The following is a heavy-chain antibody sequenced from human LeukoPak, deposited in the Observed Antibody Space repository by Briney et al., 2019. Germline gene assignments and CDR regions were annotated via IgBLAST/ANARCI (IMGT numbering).Heavy chain of an antibody. CDR3: AREDSSGYDY. D-gene: IGHD3-22*01. CDR1: GYTFTGYY. V-gene: IGHV1-2*02. CDR2: INPNSGGT. J-gene: IGHJ4*02. Sequence: ASVKVSCEASGYTFTGYYLHWVRPPPRQGLEWVGWINPNSGGTIYAQNFQGRVTMTRDASISTAYMEVSRLRSDDTAVYYCAREDSSGYDYWGQGTLVTVSS.